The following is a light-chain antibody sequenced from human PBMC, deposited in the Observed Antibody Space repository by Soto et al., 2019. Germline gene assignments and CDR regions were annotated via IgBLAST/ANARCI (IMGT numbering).Light chain of an antibody. CDR1: QSVLFSSNKKNY. J-gene: IGKJ1*01. V-gene: IGKV4-1*01. CDR2: GAS. Sequence: DIVMTQSPDSLSVSLGERATINCKSSQSVLFSSNKKNYLAWYQQKPGQPPKILIYGASTRESGVTDRFSGTGSGIDFTLTISSLQAEAVSVYACHQYCSLPWTFGQGTKVAIK. CDR3: HQYCSLPWT.